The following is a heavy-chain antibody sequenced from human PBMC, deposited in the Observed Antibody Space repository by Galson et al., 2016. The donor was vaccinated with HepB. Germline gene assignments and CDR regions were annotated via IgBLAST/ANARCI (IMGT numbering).Heavy chain of an antibody. Sequence: SVKVSCKASGSRFTGYFMHWVRQAPGQGLEWMGWINPDTSGTDYAQKFQGRFTITRDTSLSTLYMELSSLKSDDTAVYFCARACSNANCFYDAFDIWGQGTMVTVSS. CDR1: GSRFTGYF. CDR3: ARACSNANCFYDAFDI. CDR2: INPDTSGT. D-gene: IGHD4/OR15-4a*01. V-gene: IGHV1-2*02. J-gene: IGHJ3*02.